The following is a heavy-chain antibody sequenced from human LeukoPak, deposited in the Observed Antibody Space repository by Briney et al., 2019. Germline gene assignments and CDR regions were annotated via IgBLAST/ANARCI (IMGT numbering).Heavy chain of an antibody. CDR2: IYYSGST. CDR1: GGSISSGDYC. CDR3: ARGGVSSGWAYYYYYYAMDV. V-gene: IGHV4-30-4*01. D-gene: IGHD6-19*01. Sequence: SETLSLTCTVSGGSISSGDYCWSWIRQPPGKGLEWIGYIYYSGSTYYNPSLKSRVTISVDTSKNQFSLKLSSVTAADTAVYYCARGGVSSGWAYYYYYYAMDVWGQGTTVTVSS. J-gene: IGHJ6*02.